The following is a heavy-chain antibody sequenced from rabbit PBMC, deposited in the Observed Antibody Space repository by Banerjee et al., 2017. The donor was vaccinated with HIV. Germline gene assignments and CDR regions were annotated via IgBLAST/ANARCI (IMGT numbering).Heavy chain of an antibody. J-gene: IGHJ4*01. CDR2: IGAGSIGST. CDR1: GFSFSSGYY. CDR3: ARSGTIYSFNL. Sequence: QSLEESGGDLVKPGASLTLTCTASGFSFSSGYYMCWVRQAPGKGLDWIACIGAGSIGSTYYASWAKGRFTISKTSSTTVTLQMTSLTAADTATYFCARSGTIYSFNLWGQGTLVTVS. D-gene: IGHD8-1*01. V-gene: IGHV1S40*01.